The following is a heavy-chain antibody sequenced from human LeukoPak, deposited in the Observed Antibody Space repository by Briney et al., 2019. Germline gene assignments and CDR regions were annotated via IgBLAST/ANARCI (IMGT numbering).Heavy chain of an antibody. D-gene: IGHD3-10*01. J-gene: IGHJ4*02. CDR3: AKDTGPVRGVPFDY. V-gene: IGHV3-9*01. Sequence: PGRSLRLSCAASGFTFDDYAMHWVRQAPGKGLEWVSGISWNSGSIGYADSVKGRFTISSDNAKNSLYLQMNSLRAEDTALYYCAKDTGPVRGVPFDYWGQGTLVTVSS. CDR1: GFTFDDYA. CDR2: ISWNSGSI.